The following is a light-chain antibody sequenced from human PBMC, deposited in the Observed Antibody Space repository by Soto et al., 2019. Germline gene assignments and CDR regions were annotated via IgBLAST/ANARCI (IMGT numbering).Light chain of an antibody. CDR2: GAS. Sequence: DIQMTQSPSSVSASVGDRVTISCRASHDVRSWLAWYQQKPGKAPNLLIYGASTLQSGVPSRFRRSGSGTYFPPTIRHLQAEDFATYYFQQANGDPWTFGQGTKVEIK. J-gene: IGKJ1*01. CDR1: HDVRSW. V-gene: IGKV1-12*02. CDR3: QQANGDPWT.